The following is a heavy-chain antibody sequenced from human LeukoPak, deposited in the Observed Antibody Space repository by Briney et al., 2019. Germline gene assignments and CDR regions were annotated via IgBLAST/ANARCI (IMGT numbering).Heavy chain of an antibody. CDR2: IIPIFGKA. J-gene: IGHJ4*02. CDR3: ARGWLAETTVVTPYNY. CDR1: GGTFSNYA. V-gene: IGHV1-69*13. D-gene: IGHD4-23*01. Sequence: SVTVSCTASGGTFSNYAINWVRQAPGQGLEWMGGIIPIFGKANYAQKFQGRVTITADQSTRTAYMELSSLRSEDTAVYYCARGWLAETTVVTPYNYWGRGTLVSVSS.